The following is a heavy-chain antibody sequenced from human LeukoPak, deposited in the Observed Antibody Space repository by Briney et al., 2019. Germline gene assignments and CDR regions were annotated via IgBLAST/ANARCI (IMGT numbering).Heavy chain of an antibody. V-gene: IGHV3-30*02. D-gene: IGHD6-19*01. CDR3: AKDSKAVRPPIYHYYYYMDV. J-gene: IGHJ6*03. CDR1: GFTFSNYG. Sequence: GGSLRLSCAASGFTFSNYGIHWVRQAPGKGLEWVAFIRYDDGNNKYYADSVNGRFTISRDNSKNTLYLQMNILRGEDTAVYYCAKDSKAVRPPIYHYYYYMDVWGKGTTVTVSS. CDR2: IRYDDGNNK.